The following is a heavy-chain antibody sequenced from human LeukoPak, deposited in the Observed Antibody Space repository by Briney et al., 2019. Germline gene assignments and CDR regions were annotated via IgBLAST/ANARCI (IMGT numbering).Heavy chain of an antibody. V-gene: IGHV1-69*13. Sequence: ASVKVSCKASGYTFTGYYMHWVRQAPGQGLEWMGGIIPIFGTANYAQKFQGRVTITADESTSTAYMELSSLRSEDTAVYYCARGYDYWGQGTLVTVSS. J-gene: IGHJ4*02. CDR3: ARGYDY. CDR2: IIPIFGTA. CDR1: GYTFTGYY.